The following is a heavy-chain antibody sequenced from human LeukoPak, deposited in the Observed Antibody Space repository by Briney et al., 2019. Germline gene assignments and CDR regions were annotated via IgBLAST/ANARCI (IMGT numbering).Heavy chain of an antibody. V-gene: IGHV1-3*01. CDR3: ARDFNWASDF. Sequence: ASAKVSCKTSGYTFTSNSMHWVRQAPGQRLEWMGWINADTGVRKYSENFQGRVTITTDTSARSAYLELSSLRSEDTAMYYCARDFNWASDFWGQGTMVTVSS. D-gene: IGHD1-1*01. J-gene: IGHJ3*01. CDR1: GYTFTSNS. CDR2: INADTGVR.